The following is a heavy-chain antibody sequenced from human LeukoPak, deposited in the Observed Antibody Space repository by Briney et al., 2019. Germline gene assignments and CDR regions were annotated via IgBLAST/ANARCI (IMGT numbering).Heavy chain of an antibody. CDR3: ARDVATLTTNAY. J-gene: IGHJ4*02. CDR1: GFTFSSYS. Sequence: GGSLRLSCAASGFTFSSYSMNWVRQAPGKGLEWVSSISSSSYIYYADSVKGRFTISRDNAKNSLYLQMDSLRAEDTAVYYCARDVATLTTNAYWGQGTLVTVSS. D-gene: IGHD4-11*01. CDR2: ISSSSYI. V-gene: IGHV3-21*01.